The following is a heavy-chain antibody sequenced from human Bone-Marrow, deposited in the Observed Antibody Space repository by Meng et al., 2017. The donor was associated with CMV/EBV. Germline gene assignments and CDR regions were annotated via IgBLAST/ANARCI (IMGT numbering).Heavy chain of an antibody. V-gene: IGHV4-59*01. J-gene: IGHJ4*02. CDR2: MYYTGST. Sequence: QVQLQESGPGLMKPSETLSLTCTFSGDSISSYHWSWSRQPPGRGLEWIGYMYYTGSTISNPSLKSRVTMSVDTSKNQFSLNLSSVTAAATAVYYCARGSSGTYYHPLDYWGQGTLVTVSS. CDR1: GDSISSYH. CDR3: ARGSSGTYYHPLDY. D-gene: IGHD1-26*01.